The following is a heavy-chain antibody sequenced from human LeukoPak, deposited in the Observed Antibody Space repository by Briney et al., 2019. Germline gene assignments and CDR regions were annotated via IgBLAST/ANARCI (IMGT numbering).Heavy chain of an antibody. Sequence: GGSLRLSCAASGFTFSSYAMHWVRQAPGKGLEWVAVISYDGSNKYYADSVKGRFTISRDNSKNTLYLQMNSLRAEDTAVYYCARESLAAAGRPWNYWGQGALVTVSS. CDR3: ARESLAAAGRPWNY. CDR1: GFTFSSYA. J-gene: IGHJ4*02. D-gene: IGHD6-13*01. CDR2: ISYDGSNK. V-gene: IGHV3-30*01.